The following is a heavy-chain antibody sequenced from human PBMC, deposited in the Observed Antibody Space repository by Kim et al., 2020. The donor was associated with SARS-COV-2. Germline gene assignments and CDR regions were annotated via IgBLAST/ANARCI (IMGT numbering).Heavy chain of an antibody. V-gene: IGHV3-33*01. D-gene: IGHD3-22*01. J-gene: IGHJ6*02. CDR3: ARGWSYDNMDV. Sequence: GGSLRLSCAASGFTFSSYGMHWVRQAPGKGLEWVAVIWYDGSNDNYAVSVKGRFTISRDNSKNTLYLQMNSLRAEDTAVYYCARGWSYDNMDVWGQGTTVTVSS. CDR1: GFTFSSYG. CDR2: IWYDGSND.